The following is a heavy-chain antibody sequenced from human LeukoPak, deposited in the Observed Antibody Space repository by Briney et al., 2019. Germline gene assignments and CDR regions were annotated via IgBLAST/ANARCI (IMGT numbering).Heavy chain of an antibody. D-gene: IGHD4-4*01. V-gene: IGHV4-39*07. J-gene: IGHJ4*02. CDR3: ATYSNYGRFED. CDR2: IYYSGST. CDR1: GGSISSSSYY. Sequence: SETLSLTCTVSGGSISSSSYYWGWIRQPPGKGLEWIGYIYYSGSTYYNPSLKSRVSMSIDTSKNQFSLKLSSVTAVDTAVYYCATYSNYGRFEDWGQGTLVTVSS.